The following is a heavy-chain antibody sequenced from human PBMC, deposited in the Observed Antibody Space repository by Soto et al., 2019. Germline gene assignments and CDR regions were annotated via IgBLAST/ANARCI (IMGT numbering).Heavy chain of an antibody. V-gene: IGHV4-59*08. D-gene: IGHD3-9*01. CDR3: ARHTDDMLTGNEALDI. CDR2: VYYSGTT. J-gene: IGHJ3*02. CDR1: GGSINNYY. Sequence: QVQLQESGPGLLKPSETLSLTCTVSGGSINNYYWSWIRQTPGKGLEWIGYVYYSGTTNYNSNLKSRVTILIDTSQNRCSLKLSSVTAADTAVYYCARHTDDMLTGNEALDIWGQGTVVTVSS.